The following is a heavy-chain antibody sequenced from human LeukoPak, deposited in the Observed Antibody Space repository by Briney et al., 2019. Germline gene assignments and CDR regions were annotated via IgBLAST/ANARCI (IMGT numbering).Heavy chain of an antibody. CDR1: GYTFTSYG. CDR3: ATKSYYDFWSTHAFDI. J-gene: IGHJ3*02. CDR2: ISAYNGNT. V-gene: IGHV1-18*01. D-gene: IGHD3-3*01. Sequence: ASVKVSCKASGYTFTSYGISWVRQAPGQGLEWMGWISAYNGNTNYAQKLQGRVTMTTDTSTSTAYMELSSLRSEDTAVYYCATKSYYDFWSTHAFDIWGQGTMVTVSS.